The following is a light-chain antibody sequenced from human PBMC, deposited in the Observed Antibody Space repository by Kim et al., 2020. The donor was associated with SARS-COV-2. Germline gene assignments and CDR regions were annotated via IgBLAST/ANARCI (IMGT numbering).Light chain of an antibody. J-gene: IGLJ1*01. V-gene: IGLV3-19*01. CDR2: GKN. CDR1: SPRTDY. Sequence: GQTVRITCQGDSPRTDYASWYQQKPGQAPVLVIYGKNNRPSGIPDRFSGSSSGNTASMTITGAQAEDEADYYCNSRDSSGNHLGVFGTGTKVTVL. CDR3: NSRDSSGNHLGV.